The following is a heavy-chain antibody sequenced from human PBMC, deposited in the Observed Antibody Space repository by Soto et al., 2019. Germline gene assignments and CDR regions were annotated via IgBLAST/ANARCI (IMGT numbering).Heavy chain of an antibody. CDR2: IYWDDDK. J-gene: IGHJ3*02. Sequence: QITLKESGPTLVKPTQTLTLTCTFSGFSLSTSGVGVGWIRQPPGKALEWLALIYWDDDKRYSPSLKSRLTITKDTSKNQVVLTMPNMDPVDTATYYCAPMWEAAAGTGAFDIWGQGTMVTVSS. D-gene: IGHD6-13*01. V-gene: IGHV2-5*02. CDR1: GFSLSTSGVG. CDR3: APMWEAAAGTGAFDI.